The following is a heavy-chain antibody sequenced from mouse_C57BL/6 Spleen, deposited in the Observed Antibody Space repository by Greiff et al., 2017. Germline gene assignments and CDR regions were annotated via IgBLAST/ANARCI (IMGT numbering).Heavy chain of an antibody. CDR3: AGDYGSPYYAMDY. CDR1: GYTFTDYY. Sequence: VEPGASVKMSCKASGYTFTDYYMNWVKQSHGKSLEWIGVINPYNGGTSYNQKFKGKATLTVDKSSSTAYLELNSLTSEDSAVYYCAGDYGSPYYAMDYWGQGTSVTVSS. J-gene: IGHJ4*01. CDR2: INPYNGGT. V-gene: IGHV1-19*01. D-gene: IGHD1-1*01.